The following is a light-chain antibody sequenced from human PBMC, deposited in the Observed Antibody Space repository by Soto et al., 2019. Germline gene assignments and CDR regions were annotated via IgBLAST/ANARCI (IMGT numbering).Light chain of an antibody. CDR2: DVS. CDR1: SSVVGGYNY. CDR3: SSYTSSSSYV. Sequence: QSALTQPASVSGSPGQSITISCTGTSSVVGGYNYVSWYQQHPGKAPKLMIYDVSNRPSGVSNRFSGSKSGNTASLTISGLQAEDEADYYCSSYTSSSSYVFGTGTKVIVL. J-gene: IGLJ1*01. V-gene: IGLV2-14*01.